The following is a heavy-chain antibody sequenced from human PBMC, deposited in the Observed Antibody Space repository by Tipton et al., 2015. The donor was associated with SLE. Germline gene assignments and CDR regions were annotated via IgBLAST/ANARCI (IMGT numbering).Heavy chain of an antibody. V-gene: IGHV4-59*08. CDR3: ARGEGYKGFYFIDV. CDR2: IYYSGST. J-gene: IGHJ6*04. Sequence: LRLSCTVSGGSISSYYWSWIRQPPGKGLEWIGYIYYSGSTNYNPSLKSRVTISVDTSKNQFSLKLSSVTAADTDVFYCARGEGYKGFYFIDVWGRGTKVTVPS. D-gene: IGHD5-24*01. CDR1: GGSISSYY.